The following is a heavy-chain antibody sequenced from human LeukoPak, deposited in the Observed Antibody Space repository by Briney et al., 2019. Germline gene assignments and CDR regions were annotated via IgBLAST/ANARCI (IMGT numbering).Heavy chain of an antibody. CDR3: AKSPNGFDY. Sequence: GGSLRLSCAASGLTFSSYGMSWVRQAPGKGLEWLAFIRYDGSNTYYADSVKGRFTISRDNSKNTLYLQMNSLRAEDTAVYYCAKSPNGFDYWGQGTLVTVSS. CDR1: GLTFSSYG. V-gene: IGHV3-30*02. D-gene: IGHD1-1*01. CDR2: IRYDGSNT. J-gene: IGHJ4*02.